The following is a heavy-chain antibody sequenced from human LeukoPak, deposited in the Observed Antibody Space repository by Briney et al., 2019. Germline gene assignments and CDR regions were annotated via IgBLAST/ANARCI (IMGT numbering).Heavy chain of an antibody. D-gene: IGHD3-10*01. J-gene: IGHJ4*02. CDR3: ARSELLWFGEGNYFDY. CDR1: GFTFSSYG. Sequence: PGGSLRLSCAASGFTFSSYGMHWVRQAPGKGLEWVAFIRYDGSNKYYADSVKGRFTISRDNSKNTLYLQMNSLRAEDTAVYYCARSELLWFGEGNYFDYWGQGTLVTVSS. CDR2: IRYDGSNK. V-gene: IGHV3-30*02.